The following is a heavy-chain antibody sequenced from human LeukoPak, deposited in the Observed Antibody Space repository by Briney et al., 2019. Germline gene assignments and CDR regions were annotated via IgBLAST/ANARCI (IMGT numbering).Heavy chain of an antibody. Sequence: PGGSLRLSCAASGFTFSSYSMNWVRQAPGKGLEWVSSISSSSSYIYYADSVKGRFTISRDNAKNSLYLQMNSLRAEDTAVYYCARDLYCGGDCPIDYWGQGTLVTVSS. CDR3: ARDLYCGGDCPIDY. CDR1: GFTFSSYS. V-gene: IGHV3-21*01. D-gene: IGHD2-21*02. CDR2: ISSSSSYI. J-gene: IGHJ4*02.